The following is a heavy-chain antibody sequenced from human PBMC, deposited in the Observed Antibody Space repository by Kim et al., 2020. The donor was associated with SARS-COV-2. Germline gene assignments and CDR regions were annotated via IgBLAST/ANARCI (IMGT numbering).Heavy chain of an antibody. Sequence: GGSLRLSCAASGFTFSSYAMHWVRQAPGKGLEWVAVISYDGSNKYYADSVKGRFTISRDNSKNTLYLQMNSLRAEDTAVYYCARSYSGSYFAAFDIWGQG. V-gene: IGHV3-30-3*01. D-gene: IGHD1-26*01. CDR1: GFTFSSYA. CDR2: ISYDGSNK. J-gene: IGHJ3*02. CDR3: ARSYSGSYFAAFDI.